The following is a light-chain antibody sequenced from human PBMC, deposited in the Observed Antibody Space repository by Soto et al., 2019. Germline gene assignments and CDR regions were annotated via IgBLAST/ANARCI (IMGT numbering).Light chain of an antibody. Sequence: DIQMTQSPSSLSASVGDRVTITCRASQSISTWLAWYQQKPGKAPKLLIYDASSLESGVPSSFSGSGSGTEFTLTISSLQPDDFASYYCQQYNNYSPGTFGQGTKVEIK. CDR2: DAS. V-gene: IGKV1-5*01. CDR3: QQYNNYSPGT. CDR1: QSISTW. J-gene: IGKJ1*01.